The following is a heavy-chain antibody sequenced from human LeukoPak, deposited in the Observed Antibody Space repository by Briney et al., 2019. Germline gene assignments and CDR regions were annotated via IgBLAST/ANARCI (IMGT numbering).Heavy chain of an antibody. CDR3: AKARIAVAGCFDY. CDR1: GFTFSSYG. Sequence: GGSLRLSCAASGFTFSSYGMSWVRRAPGKGLEWVSAISGSGGSTYYADSVKGRFTISRDNSKNTLYLQMISLRAEDTAVYYCAKARIAVAGCFDYWGQGTLVTVSS. D-gene: IGHD6-19*01. J-gene: IGHJ4*02. V-gene: IGHV3-23*01. CDR2: ISGSGGST.